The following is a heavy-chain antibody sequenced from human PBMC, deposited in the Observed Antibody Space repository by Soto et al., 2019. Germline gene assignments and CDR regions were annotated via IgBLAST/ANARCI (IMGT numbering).Heavy chain of an antibody. Sequence: SVKVSCKASGGTFSSYAISWVRQAPGQGLEWMGRILPMLGTTNYAQKFQGRVTITADKSTNTAYMDLSSLRSEDTAVYYCAREGYRSSSNPSFLDSWGQGTLVTVSS. V-gene: IGHV1-69*10. J-gene: IGHJ4*02. CDR1: GGTFSSYA. CDR2: ILPMLGTT. CDR3: AREGYRSSSNPSFLDS. D-gene: IGHD6-6*01.